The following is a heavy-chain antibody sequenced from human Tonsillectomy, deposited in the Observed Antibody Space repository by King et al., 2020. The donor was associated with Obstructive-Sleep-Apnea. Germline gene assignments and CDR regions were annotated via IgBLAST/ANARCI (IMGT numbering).Heavy chain of an antibody. V-gene: IGHV4-39*07. D-gene: IGHD2-2*01. Sequence: QLQESGPGLVKPSETLSLTCTVSGGSISSSSYYWGWIRQPPGKGLEWIGSIYYSGSTYYNPSLKSRVTISVDTSKNQFSLKLSSVTAADPAVYYCARDPGVVPAAMGYYYGMDVWGQGTTVTVSS. CDR2: IYYSGST. CDR3: ARDPGVVPAAMGYYYGMDV. J-gene: IGHJ6*02. CDR1: GGSISSSSYY.